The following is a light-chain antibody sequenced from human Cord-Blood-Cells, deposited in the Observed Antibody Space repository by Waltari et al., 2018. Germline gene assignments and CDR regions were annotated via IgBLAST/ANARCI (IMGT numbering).Light chain of an antibody. Sequence: QSALTQPASVSGSPGQSLTISCTGTSSYVGTYNFVSWYQQHPGKAPKLMIYEGSKRPSGVSNRFSGSKSGNTASLTISGLQAEDEADYYCCSYAGSSTYVFGTGTKVTVL. V-gene: IGLV2-23*01. CDR1: SSYVGTYNF. CDR3: CSYAGSSTYV. J-gene: IGLJ1*01. CDR2: EGS.